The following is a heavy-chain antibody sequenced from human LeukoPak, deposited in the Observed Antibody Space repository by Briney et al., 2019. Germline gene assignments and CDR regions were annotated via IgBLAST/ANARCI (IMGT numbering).Heavy chain of an antibody. Sequence: PSETLSLTCTVSGGSISSSSYYWVWIRHPPGKGLEWIGNMHYSGSTYYNPSLKSRVAISVDTSKNQFSLKLSSVTAADTAVYYCARRVSSTSWFDYWGQGTRVTVSS. CDR3: ARRVSSTSWFDY. J-gene: IGHJ4*02. CDR2: MHYSGST. CDR1: GGSISSSSYY. V-gene: IGHV4-39*01. D-gene: IGHD2-2*01.